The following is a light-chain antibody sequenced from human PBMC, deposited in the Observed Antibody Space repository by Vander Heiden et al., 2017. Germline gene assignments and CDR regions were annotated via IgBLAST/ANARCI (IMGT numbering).Light chain of an antibody. CDR1: SSNIGSNY. V-gene: IGLV1-47*01. CDR2: RNN. Sequence: QSVLTPPPSASGTPGQRVTISCSGSSSNIGSNYVYWYQQLPGTAPKLLIYRNNQRPSGVPDRFSGSKSGTSASLAFSGLRSEDEADYYCAAWDDSLSGGVFGGGTKLTVL. J-gene: IGLJ3*02. CDR3: AAWDDSLSGGV.